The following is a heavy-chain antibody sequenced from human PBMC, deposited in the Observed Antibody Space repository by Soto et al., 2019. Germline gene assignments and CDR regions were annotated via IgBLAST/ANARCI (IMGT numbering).Heavy chain of an antibody. CDR2: IIPIFGTA. D-gene: IGHD5-12*01. J-gene: IGHJ6*02. Sequence: SVKVSCKASGGTFSSYATSWVRQAPGQGLEWMGGIIPIFGTANYAQKFQGRVTITADESTSTAYMELSSLRSEDTAVYYCARKWLARRRYYYGMDVWGQGTTVTVSS. CDR3: ARKWLARRRYYYGMDV. V-gene: IGHV1-69*13. CDR1: GGTFSSYA.